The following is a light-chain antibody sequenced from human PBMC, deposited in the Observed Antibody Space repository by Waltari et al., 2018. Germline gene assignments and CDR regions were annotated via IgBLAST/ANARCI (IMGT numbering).Light chain of an antibody. CDR1: QLGDKY. CDR3: QAWDSSTGV. V-gene: IGLV3-1*01. CDR2: QDS. J-gene: IGLJ1*01. Sequence: SYELTQPPSVSVSPGQTASITCSGDQLGDKYACWYQQKPGQSPVLVIYQDSKRPSGIPERFSGSNSGNTATLTISGTQAMDEADYYCQAWDSSTGVFGIGTKVTVL.